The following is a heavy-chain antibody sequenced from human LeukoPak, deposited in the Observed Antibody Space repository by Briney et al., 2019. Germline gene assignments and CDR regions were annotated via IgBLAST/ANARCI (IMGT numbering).Heavy chain of an antibody. V-gene: IGHV3-30*04. CDR1: GFTFSSYA. J-gene: IGHJ4*02. CDR3: AREDWAYNWKYDSSGSGINY. CDR2: ISYDGSNK. Sequence: GGSLRLSCAASGFTFSSYAMHWVRQAPGKGLEWVAVISYDGSNKYYADSVKGRFTISRDNSKNTLYLQMNSLRAEDTAIYYCAREDWAYNWKYDSSGSGINYWGQGTLVTVSS. D-gene: IGHD3-22*01.